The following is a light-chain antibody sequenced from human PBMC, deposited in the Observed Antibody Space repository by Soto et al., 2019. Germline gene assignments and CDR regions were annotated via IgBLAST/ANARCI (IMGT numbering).Light chain of an antibody. CDR2: DAS. Sequence: DIKMTQSPSTLSASVGDRVTITCRASQSISTLLAWYQQKPGKAPTLPIYDASSLESGDPARFSGSGSGTEFTLAISSLQSDDFATYYCQQYKSPPYTFGQGTRLDIK. CDR3: QQYKSPPYT. CDR1: QSISTL. V-gene: IGKV1-5*01. J-gene: IGKJ2*01.